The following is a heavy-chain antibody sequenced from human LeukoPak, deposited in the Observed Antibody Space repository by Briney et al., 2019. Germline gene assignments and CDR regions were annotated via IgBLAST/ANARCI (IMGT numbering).Heavy chain of an antibody. Sequence: ASVKVSCKASGYTFTNYGISWVRQAPGQGLEWMGWISAYNGDTNYPQKLQGRVNMTTDTSTSTAYMELRSPRSDDTAVYYCARVYSNSHEPDYWGQGTLVTVSS. J-gene: IGHJ4*02. CDR1: GYTFTNYG. D-gene: IGHD6-13*01. CDR2: ISAYNGDT. CDR3: ARVYSNSHEPDY. V-gene: IGHV1-18*01.